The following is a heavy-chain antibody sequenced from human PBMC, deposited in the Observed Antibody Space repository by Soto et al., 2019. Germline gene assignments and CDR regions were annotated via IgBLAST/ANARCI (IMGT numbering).Heavy chain of an antibody. J-gene: IGHJ5*02. CDR3: ARETGTTSWFDP. D-gene: IGHD1-1*01. V-gene: IGHV3-53*01. Sequence: PGGSLRLSCAASGFTVSSNYMSWVLQAPWKGLEWVSVIYSGGSTYYADSVKGRFTISRDNSKNTLYLQMNSLRAEDTAVYYCARETGTTSWFDPWGQGTLITVSS. CDR2: IYSGGST. CDR1: GFTVSSNY.